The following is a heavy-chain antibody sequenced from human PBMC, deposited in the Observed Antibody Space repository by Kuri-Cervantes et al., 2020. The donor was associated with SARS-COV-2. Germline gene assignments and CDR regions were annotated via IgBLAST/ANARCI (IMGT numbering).Heavy chain of an antibody. CDR3: ARSPNYDFWSGRQVHMDV. Sequence: SVKVSCKAAGGSFNNYAMFWVRQAPGQGLEWMGRIIPVLDIVNCVQKFHGRITMTADKSTNTVFMELSFLTVEDTAVYYCARSPNYDFWSGRQVHMDVWGEGTTVTVSS. CDR2: IIPVLDIV. V-gene: IGHV1-69*04. CDR1: GGSFNNYA. D-gene: IGHD3-3*01. J-gene: IGHJ6*03.